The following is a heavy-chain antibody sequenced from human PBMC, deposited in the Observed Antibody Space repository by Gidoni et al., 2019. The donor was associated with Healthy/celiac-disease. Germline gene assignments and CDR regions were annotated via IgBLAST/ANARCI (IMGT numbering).Heavy chain of an antibody. D-gene: IGHD2-21*02. Sequence: EVQLVQSGAEGKKRGESLKISCKGSGYSVTSYWIGWVRQMPGKGLEWMGIIYPGASAPRYSPSFQGQVTISADKSISTAYLQWSSLKASDTAMYYCGVVTAIRRGDFDIWGQGTMVTVSS. CDR3: GVVTAIRRGDFDI. CDR1: GYSVTSYW. V-gene: IGHV5-51*01. J-gene: IGHJ3*02. CDR2: IYPGASAP.